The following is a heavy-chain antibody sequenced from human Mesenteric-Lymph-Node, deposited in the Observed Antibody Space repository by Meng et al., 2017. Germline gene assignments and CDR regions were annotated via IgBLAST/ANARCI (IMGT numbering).Heavy chain of an antibody. D-gene: IGHD3-22*01. V-gene: IGHV4-34*10. CDR1: GVSFSGYY. CDR3: ARVEYYYDSSGYYYS. Sequence: QLPESGPGLVKPSGTLSLTCAVYGVSFSGYYWSWIRQPPGKGLEWIGEINHSGSTNYNPSLKSRVTISVDTSKNQFSLKLSSVTAADTAVYYCARVEYYYDSSGYYYSWGQGTLVTVSS. CDR2: INHSGST. J-gene: IGHJ4*02.